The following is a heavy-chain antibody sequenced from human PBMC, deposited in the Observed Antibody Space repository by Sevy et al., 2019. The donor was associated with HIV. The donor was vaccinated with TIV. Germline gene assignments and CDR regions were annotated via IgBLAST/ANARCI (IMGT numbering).Heavy chain of an antibody. Sequence: GGSLRLSCAASGFTCSSYWMSWVRQAPGKGLEWVANIKQDGSEKYYVDSVKGRFTISRDNAKNSLYLQMNSLRAEDTAVYYCARGPYYDFWSGYYGWFDPWGQGTLVTVSS. CDR2: IKQDGSEK. CDR3: ARGPYYDFWSGYYGWFDP. CDR1: GFTCSSYW. V-gene: IGHV3-7*01. J-gene: IGHJ5*02. D-gene: IGHD3-3*01.